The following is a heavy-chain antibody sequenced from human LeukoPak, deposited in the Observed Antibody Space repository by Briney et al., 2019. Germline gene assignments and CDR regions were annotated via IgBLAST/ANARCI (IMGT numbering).Heavy chain of an antibody. J-gene: IGHJ4*02. D-gene: IGHD1-1*01. CDR3: ARGQEFDDGVFDS. Sequence: AGGSLRLSCAASGFTFSSYEMSWVRQAPGKGLEWISYISSSGTIIDYADSVKGRFTISRDNAKNSLYLQMNSLRVEDTAIYYCARGQEFDDGVFDSWGQGTLVTVSS. CDR2: ISSSGTII. CDR1: GFTFSSYE. V-gene: IGHV3-48*03.